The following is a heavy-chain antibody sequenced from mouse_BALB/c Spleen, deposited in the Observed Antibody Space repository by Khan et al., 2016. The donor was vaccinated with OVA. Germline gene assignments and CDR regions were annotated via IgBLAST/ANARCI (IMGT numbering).Heavy chain of an antibody. CDR1: GFNIKDYY. V-gene: IGHV14-1*02. D-gene: IGHD2-3*01. J-gene: IGHJ3*01. Sequence: VQLKESGAELVRPGALVKLSCKTSGFNIKDYYIHWVKQRPEQGLEWIGWIDPENGTTIYDPKFQGKASLTADTSSNTAYLHLSSLTSADTAVYYCARDGYSPWFAYWGQGTLVAVSA. CDR3: ARDGYSPWFAY. CDR2: IDPENGTT.